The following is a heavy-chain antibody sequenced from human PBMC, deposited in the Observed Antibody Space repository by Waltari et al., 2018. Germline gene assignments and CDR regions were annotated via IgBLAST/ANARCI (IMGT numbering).Heavy chain of an antibody. V-gene: IGHV3-15*01. CDR1: GFSFNDAW. CDR3: TTDSSRYDVSTTADY. J-gene: IGHJ4*02. CDR2: IKSESDGGTT. D-gene: IGHD3-3*01. Sequence: EVQLVESGGDLVKPGGSLRLSCATSGFSFNDAWMTWVRQAPGKGLEWVGRIKSESDGGTTDYAAPVKGRFTISRDDSKNTLYLQMDSLQTEDTALYYCTTDSSRYDVSTTADYWGQGTLVSVTS.